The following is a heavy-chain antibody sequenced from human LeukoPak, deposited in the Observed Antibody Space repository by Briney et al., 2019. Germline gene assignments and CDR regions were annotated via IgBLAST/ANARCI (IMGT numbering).Heavy chain of an antibody. CDR2: INPNSGGT. J-gene: IGHJ4*02. Sequence: ASVKVSCKAYGYTFTGYYMHWVRQAPGQGLEWMGWINPNSGGTNYAQKFQGRVTMTRDTSISTAYMELSRLRSDDTAVYYCARDHSYGYGFFDYWGQGTLVTVSS. CDR3: ARDHSYGYGFFDY. V-gene: IGHV1-2*02. CDR1: GYTFTGYY. D-gene: IGHD5-18*01.